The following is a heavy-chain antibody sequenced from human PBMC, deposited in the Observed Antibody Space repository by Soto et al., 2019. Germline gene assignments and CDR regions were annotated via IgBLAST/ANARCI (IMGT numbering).Heavy chain of an antibody. CDR3: TTDSYSTIIIVRFDY. Sequence: PGGSLRLSCAASGFTFSNAWINWVRQAPGKGREWVGRIKSKTDGGTTDYAEPVKGRFAISRDDSNNMVYLQMNSLNIEDTAVYYCTTDSYSTIIIVRFDYWGHGTLVTVSS. D-gene: IGHD3-22*01. CDR1: GFTFSNAW. CDR2: IKSKTDGGTT. V-gene: IGHV3-15*07. J-gene: IGHJ4*01.